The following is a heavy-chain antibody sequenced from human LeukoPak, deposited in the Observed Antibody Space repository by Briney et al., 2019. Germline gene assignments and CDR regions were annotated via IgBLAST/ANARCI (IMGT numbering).Heavy chain of an antibody. J-gene: IGHJ4*02. CDR2: IKPDGSEK. CDR1: GFTHSNYW. Sequence: GGSLRLSCAASGFTHSNYWMTWVRQAPGKGLEWVANIKPDGSEKYYVDSVKGRFTISRDNAKKSLYLQMNSLRAEDTAVYYCARGRGDFDYWGQGTLVTVSS. V-gene: IGHV3-7*01. CDR3: ARGRGDFDY. D-gene: IGHD3-10*01.